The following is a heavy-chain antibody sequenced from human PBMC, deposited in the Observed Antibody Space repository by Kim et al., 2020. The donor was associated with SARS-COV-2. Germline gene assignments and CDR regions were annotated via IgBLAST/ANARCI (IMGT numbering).Heavy chain of an antibody. D-gene: IGHD3-22*01. CDR1: GFTVSSNY. Sequence: GGSLRLSCAASGFTVSSNYMSWVRQAPGKGLEWVSVIYSGGSTYYADSVKGRFTISRDNSKNTLYLQMNSLRAEDTAVYYSARVVGYYYDSSGSGDAFDIWGQGTMVTVSS. CDR3: ARVVGYYYDSSGSGDAFDI. J-gene: IGHJ3*02. V-gene: IGHV3-66*01. CDR2: IYSGGST.